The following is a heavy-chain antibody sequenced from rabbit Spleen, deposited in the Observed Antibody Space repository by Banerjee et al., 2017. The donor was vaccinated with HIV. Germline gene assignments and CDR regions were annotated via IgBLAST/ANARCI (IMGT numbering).Heavy chain of an antibody. J-gene: IGHJ4*01. CDR1: GFSISSSYY. CDR2: IIADRRGST. D-gene: IGHD4-2*01. Sequence: VESGGDLVKPGASLTLTCTASGFSISSSYYMCWVRQAPGKGLEWIACIIADRRGSTYYASWAKGRFTISKTSSTTVTLQMTSLTAADTATYFCARDPYAVHDFNLWGPGTLVTVS. CDR3: ARDPYAVHDFNL. V-gene: IGHV1S40*01.